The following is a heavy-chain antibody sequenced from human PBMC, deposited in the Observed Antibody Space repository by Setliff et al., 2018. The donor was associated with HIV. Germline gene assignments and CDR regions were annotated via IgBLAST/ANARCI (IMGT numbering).Heavy chain of an antibody. Sequence: TLSLTCTGSDVSIRSSDYYWGWIRQPPGKGLEWIGSIFYSGRAFYNPSLTSRVTMSVDTSKNQFSLKVNSVTAADTAVFYCARHRVITGSFDSWSQGTLVTVSS. CDR1: DVSIRSSDYY. V-gene: IGHV4-39*01. D-gene: IGHD3-10*01. CDR2: IFYSGRA. J-gene: IGHJ4*02. CDR3: ARHRVITGSFDS.